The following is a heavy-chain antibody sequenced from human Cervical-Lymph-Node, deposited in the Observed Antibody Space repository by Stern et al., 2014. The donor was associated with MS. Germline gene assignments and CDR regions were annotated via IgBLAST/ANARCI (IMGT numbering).Heavy chain of an antibody. V-gene: IGHV4-30-2*01. D-gene: IGHD5-18*01. J-gene: IGHJ6*02. Sequence: VQLLESGSGLVKPSQTLSLTCAVSGGSISSGGYSWSWIRQPPGKGLEWIGYIYHSGSTYYNPPLKSRVTIPVASSKNHFSLKLSSVTAADTAVYYCARAPERTAYYYYYGMDVWGQGTTVTVSS. CDR1: GGSISSGGYS. CDR2: IYHSGST. CDR3: ARAPERTAYYYYYGMDV.